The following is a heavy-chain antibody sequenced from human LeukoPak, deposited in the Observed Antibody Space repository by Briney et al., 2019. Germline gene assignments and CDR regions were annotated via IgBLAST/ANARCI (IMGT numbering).Heavy chain of an antibody. CDR2: LSGSAFT. V-gene: IGHV3-23*01. Sequence: GGSLRLSCAASGFTSSSYGMHWVRQAPGKGLEWVSTLSGSAFTYYADSVKGRFTISRDTSKNTLFLDMNTLRVEDTAVYYCAKGSQESPRTILDAFDIWGQGTMVSVSS. CDR3: AKGSQESPRTILDAFDI. CDR1: GFTSSSYG. J-gene: IGHJ3*02. D-gene: IGHD1-1*01.